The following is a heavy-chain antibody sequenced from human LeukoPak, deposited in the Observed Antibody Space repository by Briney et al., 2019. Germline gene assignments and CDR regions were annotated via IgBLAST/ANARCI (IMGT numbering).Heavy chain of an antibody. CDR2: IIPILGTA. Sequence: SVKVSCKASGGTFSSYAISWVRQAPGQGLEWMGRIIPILGTANYAQKFQGRVTMTRNTSISTAYMELSSLRSEDTAVYYCARYHYSSALDYWGQGTLVTVSS. V-gene: IGHV1-69*04. CDR1: GGTFSSYA. J-gene: IGHJ4*02. D-gene: IGHD6-25*01. CDR3: ARYHYSSALDY.